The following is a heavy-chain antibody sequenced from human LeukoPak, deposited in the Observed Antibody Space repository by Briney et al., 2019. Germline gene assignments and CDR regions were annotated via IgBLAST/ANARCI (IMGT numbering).Heavy chain of an antibody. J-gene: IGHJ3*02. CDR1: GFTFSSYS. CDR3: ARAGGCFGDYAFDI. CDR2: ISSSSSYI. Sequence: GGSLRLSCAASGFTFSSYSMNWVRQAPGKGLEWVSSISSSSSYIYYADSVKGRFTISRDNAKNSLYLQMNSLRAEDTAVYYCARAGGCFGDYAFDIWGQGTMVTVSS. D-gene: IGHD3-10*01. V-gene: IGHV3-21*01.